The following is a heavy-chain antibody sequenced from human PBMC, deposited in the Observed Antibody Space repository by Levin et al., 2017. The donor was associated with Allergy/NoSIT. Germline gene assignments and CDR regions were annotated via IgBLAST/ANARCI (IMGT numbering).Heavy chain of an antibody. Sequence: GGSLRLSCAASGFTFSNYWMHWVRQAPGKGLVWVSRIRSDGSSTSYADSVKGRFTISRDNAKNTLYLQMNSLRAEDTAVYYCARFELLSFSAFDIWGQGTMLTVSS. CDR3: ARFELLSFSAFDI. V-gene: IGHV3-74*01. CDR2: IRSDGSST. D-gene: IGHD1-26*01. CDR1: GFTFSNYW. J-gene: IGHJ3*02.